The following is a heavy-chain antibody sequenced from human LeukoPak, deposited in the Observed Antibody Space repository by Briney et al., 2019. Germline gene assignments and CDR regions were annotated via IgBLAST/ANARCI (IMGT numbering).Heavy chain of an antibody. CDR3: AKANYYDSFDY. V-gene: IGHV3-11*01. Sequence: PGGSLRLSCAASGFTFSDYYMSWIRQAPGKGLEWVSYISSSGSTIYYADSVKGRFTISRDNSKNTLYLQMNSLRAEDTAVYYCAKANYYDSFDYWGQGTLVTVSS. CDR1: GFTFSDYY. J-gene: IGHJ4*02. CDR2: ISSSGSTI. D-gene: IGHD3-22*01.